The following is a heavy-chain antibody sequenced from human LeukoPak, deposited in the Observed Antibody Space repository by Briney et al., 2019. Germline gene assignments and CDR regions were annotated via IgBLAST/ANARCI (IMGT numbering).Heavy chain of an antibody. CDR3: ARAAQHYDSSGYYWEYFDY. CDR2: IYTSGST. V-gene: IGHV4-4*07. CDR1: GGSISSYY. J-gene: IGHJ4*02. Sequence: TSETLSLTCTVSGGSISSYYWSWIRQPAGKGLEWIGRIYTSGSTNYNPSLKSRVTISVDKSKNQFSLKLSSVTAADTAVYYCARAAQHYDSSGYYWEYFDYWGQGTLVTVSS. D-gene: IGHD3-22*01.